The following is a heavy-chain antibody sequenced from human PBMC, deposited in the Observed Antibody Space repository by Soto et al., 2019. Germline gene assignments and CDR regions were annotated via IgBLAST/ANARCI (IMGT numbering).Heavy chain of an antibody. J-gene: IGHJ6*02. Sequence: PSVTLSLTCTVSGGSISSYFWSLIRQPPGRGLEWIGHIHYSGSTNYNPSLKSRVTISVDTSKNQVSLKLSSVTAADTAMYFCARQVSSAWPPYYYDMDVWGQGTTVTVAS. CDR2: IHYSGST. CDR3: ARQVSSAWPPYYYDMDV. CDR1: GGSISSYF. V-gene: IGHV4-59*08. D-gene: IGHD6-25*01.